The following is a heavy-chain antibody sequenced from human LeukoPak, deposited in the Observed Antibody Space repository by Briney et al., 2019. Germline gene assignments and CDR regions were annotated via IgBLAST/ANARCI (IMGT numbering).Heavy chain of an antibody. D-gene: IGHD6-19*01. CDR3: AQDRFVSSGRNDY. CDR1: GFTFSSYA. V-gene: IGHV3-23*01. CDR2: ISGSGENT. J-gene: IGHJ4*02. Sequence: GGSLRLSCAASGFTFSSYAMSWVRQAPGKGLEWVSGISGSGENTYYVDSVKGRFTISRDNSKNTLYLQMTNLRVEDTAVYFRAQDRFVSSGRNDYWGQGTLVTVSS.